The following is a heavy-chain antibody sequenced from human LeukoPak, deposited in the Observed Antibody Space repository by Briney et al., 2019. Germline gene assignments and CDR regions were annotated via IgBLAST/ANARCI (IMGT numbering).Heavy chain of an antibody. J-gene: IGHJ6*02. CDR2: MNPNSGNT. CDR3: ARERCSGGSCYSGVRTGNYYYYGMDV. CDR1: GYTFTSYD. Sequence: ASVKVSCKASGYTFTSYDINWVRQATGQGLEWMGWMNPNSGNTGYAQKFQGRVNMTRNTSISTAYMELSSLRSEDAAVYYCARERCSGGSCYSGVRTGNYYYYGMDVWGQGTTVTVSS. D-gene: IGHD2-15*01. V-gene: IGHV1-8*01.